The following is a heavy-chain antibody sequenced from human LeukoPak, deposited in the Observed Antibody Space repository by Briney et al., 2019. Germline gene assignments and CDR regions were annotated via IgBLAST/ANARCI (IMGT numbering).Heavy chain of an antibody. Sequence: GGSLRLSCAASGFTFSSYAMSWVRQAPGKGLEWVSAISGSGGSTYYADSVKGRFTISRDNSKNTLYLQMNSLRAEDTAVYYRAKDHYCSGGSCYPTPSYFDYWGQGTLVTVSS. CDR3: AKDHYCSGGSCYPTPSYFDY. D-gene: IGHD2-15*01. J-gene: IGHJ4*02. CDR1: GFTFSSYA. CDR2: ISGSGGST. V-gene: IGHV3-23*01.